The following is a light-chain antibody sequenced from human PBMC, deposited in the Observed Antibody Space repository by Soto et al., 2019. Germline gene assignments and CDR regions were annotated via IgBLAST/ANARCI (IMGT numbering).Light chain of an antibody. Sequence: AIRMTQSPSSLSASTGDRVTLTCRASQGISSYLAWYQKKPGKAPKFLIYASSSLQSGVPSRFRGSGSGTLLTLTISSLQPEDFANYYCQQSYSTPTITFGHGTRLEIK. V-gene: IGKV1-8*01. CDR1: QGISSY. CDR3: QQSYSTPTIT. CDR2: ASS. J-gene: IGKJ5*01.